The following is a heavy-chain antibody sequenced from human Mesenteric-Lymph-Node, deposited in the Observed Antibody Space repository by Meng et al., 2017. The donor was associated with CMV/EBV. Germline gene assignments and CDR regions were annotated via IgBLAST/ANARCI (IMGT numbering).Heavy chain of an antibody. V-gene: IGHV4-38-2*02. CDR2: FYHSGNT. D-gene: IGHD2-15*01. J-gene: IGHJ4*02. Sequence: GSLRLSCTVSGYSINNGYYWTWIRQPPGKGLEWIGTFYHSGNTYYEPSLKSRVTISADTSKNQFSLDLNSVTAADTAVYYCARGSGYCSSSGCSPFDYWGQGTLVTVSS. CDR3: ARGSGYCSSSGCSPFDY. CDR1: GYSINNGYY.